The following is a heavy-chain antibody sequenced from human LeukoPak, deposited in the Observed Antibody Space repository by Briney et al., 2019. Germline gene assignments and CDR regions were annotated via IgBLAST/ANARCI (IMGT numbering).Heavy chain of an antibody. Sequence: GGSLRLSCAASGFTVSSSYMSWVRQAPGKGLEWVSVIYSGGSTYYADSVKGRFTISRDNAKNSLYLQMNSLRAEDTAVYYCARDEFHYGSGSYDYWGQGTLVTVSS. V-gene: IGHV3-53*01. CDR3: ARDEFHYGSGSYDY. D-gene: IGHD3-10*01. CDR2: IYSGGST. CDR1: GFTVSSSY. J-gene: IGHJ4*02.